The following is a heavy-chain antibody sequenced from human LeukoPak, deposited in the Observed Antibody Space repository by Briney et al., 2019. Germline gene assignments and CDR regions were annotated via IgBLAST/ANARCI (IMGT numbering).Heavy chain of an antibody. CDR1: GYTFTRYG. CDR3: ARDSVEMHTVSDN. CDR2: ISAYNGNT. D-gene: IGHD4-4*01. V-gene: IGHV1-18*01. Sequence: ASVKVSCKGSGYTFTRYGITWLRQAPGHGLEWMGWISAYNGNTDYAPRLQRRLVRTTDTSTSPAYSRMWSLRSYEPTVYSCARDSVEMHTVSDNWGQGTLVTVSS. J-gene: IGHJ4*02.